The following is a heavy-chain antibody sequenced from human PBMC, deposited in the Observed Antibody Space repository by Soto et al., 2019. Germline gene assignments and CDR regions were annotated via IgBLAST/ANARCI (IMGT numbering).Heavy chain of an antibody. V-gene: IGHV3-30*18. CDR3: AKDTDYYDSSGAIDY. CDR1: GFTFSSYG. Sequence: QVQLVESGGGVVQPGRSLRLSCAASGFTFSSYGMHWVRQAPGKGLEWVAVISYDGSNKYYADSVKGRFTISRDNSKNTLYLQMNILRAEDTAVYYCAKDTDYYDSSGAIDYWGQGTLVTVSS. J-gene: IGHJ4*02. CDR2: ISYDGSNK. D-gene: IGHD3-22*01.